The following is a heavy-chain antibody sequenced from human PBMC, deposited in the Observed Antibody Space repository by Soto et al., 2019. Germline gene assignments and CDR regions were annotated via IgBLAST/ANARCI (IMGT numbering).Heavy chain of an antibody. V-gene: IGHV3-23*01. CDR1: GFSVSSQA. J-gene: IGHJ3*02. CDR3: APHVSCSGGSCQYDAFAI. Sequence: PGGSLGLSCEGSGFSVSSQAVTWIRQAPGKGPEWVSTVTADGGTYYADSVKGRFAMSRDTSENTLYLQMNSLGAEDTAAYYCAPHVSCSGGSCQYDAFAIRGQGTMVTVSS. D-gene: IGHD2-15*01. CDR2: VTADGGT.